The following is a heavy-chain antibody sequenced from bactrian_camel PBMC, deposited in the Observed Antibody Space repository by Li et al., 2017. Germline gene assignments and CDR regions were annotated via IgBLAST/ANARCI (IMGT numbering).Heavy chain of an antibody. V-gene: IGHV3S40*01. CDR3: AVQRRVGVEACARSPNDYNY. Sequence: VQLVESGGALVQPGGSLKLSCAVSGSTYCSYTVRWFRQAPGKEREGVAAIYTTYVDSSTLDPDYADSVKGRFTISRDMAKNTVDLLMNNLKPEDTAMYYCAVQRRVGVEACARSPNDYNYWGQGTQVTVS. CDR2: IYTTYVDSST. CDR1: GSTYCSYT. J-gene: IGHJ4*01. D-gene: IGHD1*01.